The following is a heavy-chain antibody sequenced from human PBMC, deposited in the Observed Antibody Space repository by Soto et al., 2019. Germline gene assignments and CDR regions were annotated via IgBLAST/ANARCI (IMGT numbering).Heavy chain of an antibody. CDR1: GFNFRSYA. Sequence: GGSQRLSCTASGFNFRSYAMHWVRQAPGKGLEWVAVISYDGSNKYYADSVKGRFTISRDNSKNTLYLQMNSLRAEDTAVYYCAKDREGFYGSGSSYYYYYYYMDVWGKGTTVTVSS. D-gene: IGHD3-10*01. CDR2: ISYDGSNK. J-gene: IGHJ6*03. V-gene: IGHV3-30-3*01. CDR3: AKDREGFYGSGSSYYYYYYYMDV.